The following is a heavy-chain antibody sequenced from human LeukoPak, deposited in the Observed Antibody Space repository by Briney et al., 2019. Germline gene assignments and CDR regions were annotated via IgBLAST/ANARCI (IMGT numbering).Heavy chain of an antibody. CDR3: ARVRISYYYYMDV. CDR2: ISSSSSTI. CDR1: GFTFSSYS. D-gene: IGHD2-15*01. Sequence: PGGSLRLSCAASGFTFSSYSMNWVRQAPGKGLEWVSYISSSSSTIYYADSVKGRFTISRDNAKNSLYLQMNSLRAEDTVVYYCARVRISYYYYMDVWGKGTTVTVSS. J-gene: IGHJ6*03. V-gene: IGHV3-48*04.